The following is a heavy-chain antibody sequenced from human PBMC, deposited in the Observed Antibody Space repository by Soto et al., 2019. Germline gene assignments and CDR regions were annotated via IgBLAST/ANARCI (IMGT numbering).Heavy chain of an antibody. CDR1: GGSISSSNW. CDR3: AREQPTSEPYYYYGMDV. CDR2: IYHSGST. V-gene: IGHV4-4*02. Sequence: QVQLQESGPGLVKPSGTLSLTCAVSGGSISSSNWWSWVRQPPGKGLEWIGEIYHSGSTNYNPSLKGRVTISVDKSKNQFSLKLSSVTAADTAVYYCAREQPTSEPYYYYGMDVWGQGTTVTVSS. D-gene: IGHD1-1*01. J-gene: IGHJ6*02.